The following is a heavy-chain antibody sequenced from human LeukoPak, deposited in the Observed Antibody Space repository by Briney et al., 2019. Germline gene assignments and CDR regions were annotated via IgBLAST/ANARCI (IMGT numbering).Heavy chain of an antibody. CDR2: INPRVGST. V-gene: IGHV1-46*01. J-gene: IGHJ4*02. CDR1: VYTFTSYY. CDR3: ARALAAIDY. Sequence: GASVKVSRKGSVYTFTSYYMHWVRQAPGQGLEWRGVINPRVGSTSYAQKFQGRVTMTRDMSTSTVYMELSSLRSEDTAVYYCARALAAIDYWGQGTLVTVSS. D-gene: IGHD2-15*01.